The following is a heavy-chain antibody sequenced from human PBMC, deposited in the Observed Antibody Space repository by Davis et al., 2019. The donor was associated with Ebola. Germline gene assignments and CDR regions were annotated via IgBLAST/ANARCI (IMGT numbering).Heavy chain of an antibody. D-gene: IGHD2-2*01. CDR2: INPSGGST. J-gene: IGHJ4*02. V-gene: IGHV1-46*01. Sequence: AASVKVSCKASGYTFTSYYMNWVRQAPGQGLEWMGIINPSGGSTSYAPRFRGRLTMTRDTSTSTLYLEVSGLRSDDTAVYYCARDIDSTSCLYDWAQGTLVTVSS. CDR1: GYTFTSYY. CDR3: ARDIDSTSCLYD.